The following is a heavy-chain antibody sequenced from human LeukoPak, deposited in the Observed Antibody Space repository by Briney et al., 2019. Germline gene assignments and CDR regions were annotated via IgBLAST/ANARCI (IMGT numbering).Heavy chain of an antibody. CDR1: GGSISSSGHF. J-gene: IGHJ5*02. D-gene: IGHD2-21*01. Sequence: SETLSLTCTVSGGSISSSGHFWGWIRQPPGKGLEWIASIHYSGNTWYNPSLNPSLKSRVTISVDTSKNQFYLKVSSVIAADTAVFYCASYCGGDCFSWGQGTQVTVSS. CDR3: ASYCGGDCFS. V-gene: IGHV4-39*01. CDR2: IHYSGNT.